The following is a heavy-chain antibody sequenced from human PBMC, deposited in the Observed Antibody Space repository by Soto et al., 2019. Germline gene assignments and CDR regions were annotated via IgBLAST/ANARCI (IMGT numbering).Heavy chain of an antibody. D-gene: IGHD1-26*01. J-gene: IGHJ5*02. CDR2: IIPIFGTA. V-gene: IGHV1-69*13. Sequence: SLKVSCKASGVTFSSYAISWVRQAPGQGLEWMGGIIPIFGTANYAQKFQGRVTITADESTSTAYMELSSLRSEDTAVYYCAREYFRVGATGWFDPWGQGTLVTVSS. CDR1: GVTFSSYA. CDR3: AREYFRVGATGWFDP.